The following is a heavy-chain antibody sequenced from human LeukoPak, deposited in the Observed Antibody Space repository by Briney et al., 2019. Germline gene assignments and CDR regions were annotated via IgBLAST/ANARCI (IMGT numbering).Heavy chain of an antibody. CDR3: AKGGSSSWSHFDY. J-gene: IGHJ4*02. CDR2: ISYDGSNK. V-gene: IGHV3-30*18. D-gene: IGHD6-13*01. CDR1: GFTFSSYG. Sequence: GGSLRLSCAASGFTFSSYGMHWVRQAPGKGLEWVAVISYDGSNKYYADSVKGRFTISRDNSKNTLYLQMNSLRAEDTAVYYCAKGGSSSWSHFDYWGQGTLVTVSS.